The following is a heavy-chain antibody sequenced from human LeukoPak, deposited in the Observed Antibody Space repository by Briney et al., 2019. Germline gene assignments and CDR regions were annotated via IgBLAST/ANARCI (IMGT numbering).Heavy chain of an antibody. Sequence: GGSLRLSCAASGFTFSSYSMNWVRQAPGKGLEWVSFISSSRSYIYYADSVRGRFTISRDNFKNTLFLQMNSLRAEDTAVYYCPRDLRFNYGYFFDNWGQGILVTVSS. J-gene: IGHJ4*02. CDR1: GFTFSSYS. V-gene: IGHV3-21*04. CDR3: PRDLRFNYGYFFDN. D-gene: IGHD5/OR15-5a*01. CDR2: ISSSRSYI.